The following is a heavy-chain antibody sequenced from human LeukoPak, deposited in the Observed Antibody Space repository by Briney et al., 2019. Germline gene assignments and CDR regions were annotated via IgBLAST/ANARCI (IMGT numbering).Heavy chain of an antibody. Sequence: GASVKVSCKASGGTFSSYAISWVRQAPGQGLEWMGGIIPIFGTANYAQKFQGRVTITADESTSTAYMELSSLRSEDTAVHYCARPSVVVPAALDYWGQGTLVTVSS. V-gene: IGHV1-69*13. D-gene: IGHD2-2*01. CDR2: IIPIFGTA. CDR1: GGTFSSYA. CDR3: ARPSVVVPAALDY. J-gene: IGHJ4*02.